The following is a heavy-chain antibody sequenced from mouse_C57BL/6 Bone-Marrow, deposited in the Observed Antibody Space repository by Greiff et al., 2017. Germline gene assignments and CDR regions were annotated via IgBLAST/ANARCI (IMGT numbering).Heavy chain of an antibody. CDR3: ARRFPYCDVDY. V-gene: IGHV1-61*01. Sequence: VQLQQPGAELVRPGSSVKLSCKASGYTFPSYWMDWVKQRPGQGLEWIGNIYPSDSETHYNQKFKDKATLTVDKSSSTAYMQLSSLTSEDSAVYYCARRFPYCDVDYWGPGTTLTVSS. CDR2: IYPSDSET. D-gene: IGHD1-2*01. CDR1: GYTFPSYW. J-gene: IGHJ2*01.